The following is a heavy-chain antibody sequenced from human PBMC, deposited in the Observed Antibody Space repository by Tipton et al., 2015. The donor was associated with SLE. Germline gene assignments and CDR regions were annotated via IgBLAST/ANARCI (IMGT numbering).Heavy chain of an antibody. CDR3: AGNWARRRYVAPSRRLAFAY. D-gene: IGHD3-16*01. Sequence: SLRLSCAASGFTFSGYAMHWVRQAPGKGLEWVTLISYVESIKYYADSVKGRFTISRDNSKNTLYLQMNSLRAEDTAVYYCAGNWARRRYVAPSRRLAFAYWGRGTLVTVSS. V-gene: IGHV3-30*14. CDR2: ISYVESIK. J-gene: IGHJ4*02. CDR1: GFTFSGYA.